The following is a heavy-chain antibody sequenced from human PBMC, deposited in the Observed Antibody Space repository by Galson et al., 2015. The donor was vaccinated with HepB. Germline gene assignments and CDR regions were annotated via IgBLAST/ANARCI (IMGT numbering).Heavy chain of an antibody. V-gene: IGHV3-30*03. CDR1: GFTFSYYG. D-gene: IGHD4-23*01. CDR3: AAFVGDDYGGRFDY. Sequence: SLRLSCAASGFTFSYYGMHWVRQTPGKGPEWVTFISYDESTKYSIDSVKGRFTISRDNSKHTLYLQMNSLRDEDTAVYYCAAFVGDDYGGRFDYWGQGTLVTVSS. J-gene: IGHJ4*02. CDR2: ISYDESTK.